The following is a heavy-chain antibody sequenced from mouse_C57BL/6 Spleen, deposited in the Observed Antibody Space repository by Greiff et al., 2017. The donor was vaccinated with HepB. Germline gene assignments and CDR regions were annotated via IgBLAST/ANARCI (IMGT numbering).Heavy chain of an antibody. CDR2: IYPRDGST. V-gene: IGHV1-85*01. J-gene: IGHJ1*03. Sequence: QVQLKESGPELVKPGASVKLSCKASGYTFTSYDINWVKQRPGQGLEWIGWIYPRDGSTKYNEKFKGKATLTVDTSSSTAYMELHSLTSEDSAVYFCASDYWYFDVWGTGTTVTVSS. CDR3: ASDYWYFDV. CDR1: GYTFTSYD. D-gene: IGHD6-1*01.